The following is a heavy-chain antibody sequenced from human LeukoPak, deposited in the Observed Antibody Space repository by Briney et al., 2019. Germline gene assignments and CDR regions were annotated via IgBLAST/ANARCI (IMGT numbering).Heavy chain of an antibody. CDR2: IIPIFGTA. V-gene: IGHV1-69*13. J-gene: IGHJ6*03. Sequence: SVKVSCKASGGTFSSYAISWVRQAPGQGLEWMGGIIPIFGTANYAQKFQGRVTITADESTSTAYMELSSLRSEDTAVYYCARVGYYGSGNTYYMDVWGKGATVTVSS. CDR3: ARVGYYGSGNTYYMDV. D-gene: IGHD3-10*01. CDR1: GGTFSSYA.